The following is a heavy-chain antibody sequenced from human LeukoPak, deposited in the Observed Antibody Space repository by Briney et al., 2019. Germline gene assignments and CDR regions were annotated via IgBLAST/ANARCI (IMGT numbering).Heavy chain of an antibody. V-gene: IGHV4-59*12. CDR3: ARDLITIFGVVNWFDP. CDR2: IYYSGST. CDR1: GDSISNYY. D-gene: IGHD3-3*01. Sequence: SETLSLTCTVSGDSISNYYWSWIRQPPGKGLEWIGYIYYSGSTNYNPSLKSRVTISVDTSKNQFSLKLSSVTAADTAVYYCARDLITIFGVVNWFDPWGQGTLVTVSS. J-gene: IGHJ5*02.